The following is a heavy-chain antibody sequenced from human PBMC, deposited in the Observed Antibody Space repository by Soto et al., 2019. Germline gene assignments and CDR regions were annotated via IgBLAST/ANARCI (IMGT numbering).Heavy chain of an antibody. V-gene: IGHV1-18*01. J-gene: IGHJ4*02. D-gene: IGHD6-13*01. CDR3: ARVASIAAAGPYYFDY. Sequence: QVQLVQSGAEVKKPGASVKVSCKASGYTFTSYGISWVRQAPGQGLEWMGWISAYNGNTNYAQKLQGRVTMTTDTSTSTVYMELRSLRSDDTAVYYCARVASIAAAGPYYFDYWGQGTLVTVSS. CDR1: GYTFTSYG. CDR2: ISAYNGNT.